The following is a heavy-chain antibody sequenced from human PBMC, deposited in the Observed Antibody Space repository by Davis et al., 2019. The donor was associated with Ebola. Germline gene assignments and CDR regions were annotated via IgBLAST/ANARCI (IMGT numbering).Heavy chain of an antibody. CDR1: GYTFTGYY. CDR2: INPNSGGT. CDR3: AREKGDGYNLHWFDP. J-gene: IGHJ5*02. D-gene: IGHD5-24*01. Sequence: ASVKVSCKASGYTFTGYYMHWVRQAPGQGLEWMGWINPNSGGTNYAQKFQGWVTMTRDTSISTAYMELSRLRSEDTAVYYCAREKGDGYNLHWFDPWGQGTLVTVSS. V-gene: IGHV1-2*04.